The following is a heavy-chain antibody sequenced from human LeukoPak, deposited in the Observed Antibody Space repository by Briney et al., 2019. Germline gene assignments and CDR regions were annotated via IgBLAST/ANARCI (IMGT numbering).Heavy chain of an antibody. CDR1: GGSISSYY. D-gene: IGHD2-2*01. J-gene: IGHJ6*02. Sequence: SETLSLTCTVSGGSISSYYWSWIRQPPGKGLEWIGYIYYSGSTNYNPSLKSRVTISVDTSKNQFSLKLSSVTAADTAVYYCARCLAVVVPAARYYYYGMDVWGQGTTVTVSS. CDR3: ARCLAVVVPAARYYYYGMDV. V-gene: IGHV4-59*12. CDR2: IYYSGST.